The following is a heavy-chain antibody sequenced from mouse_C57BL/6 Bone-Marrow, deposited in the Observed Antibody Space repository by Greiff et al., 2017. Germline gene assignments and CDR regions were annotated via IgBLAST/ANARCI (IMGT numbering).Heavy chain of an antibody. V-gene: IGHV1-82*01. Sequence: VQVVESGPELVKPGASVKISCTASGYAFSSSWMNWVKQRPGKGLEWIGRIYPGDGDTNYNGKFKGKATLTADKSSSTAYMQLSGLTSEDSAVYFCARGGYYFDYWGRGTTLTVSS. CDR3: ARGGYYFDY. J-gene: IGHJ2*01. CDR1: GYAFSSSW. CDR2: IYPGDGDT.